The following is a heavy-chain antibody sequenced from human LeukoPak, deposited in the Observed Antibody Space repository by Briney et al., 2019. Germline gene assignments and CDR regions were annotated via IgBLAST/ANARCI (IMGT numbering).Heavy chain of an antibody. CDR1: GDSIASTIHY. CDR3: ARTTEGGYSYGYFYYYYMDV. J-gene: IGHJ6*03. Sequence: SETLSLTCAVSGDSIASTIHYWAWIRQPPGKGLEWIGSMYYSGSTYYNPSIKSRVTMSLDTSENQLSLKLSSVTAADTAVYYCARTTEGGYSYGYFYYYYMDVWGKGTTVTISS. D-gene: IGHD5-18*01. V-gene: IGHV4-39*07. CDR2: MYYSGST.